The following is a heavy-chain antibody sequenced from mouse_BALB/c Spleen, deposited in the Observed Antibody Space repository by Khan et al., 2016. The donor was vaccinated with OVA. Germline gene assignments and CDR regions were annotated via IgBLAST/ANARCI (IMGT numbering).Heavy chain of an antibody. Sequence: EVQLQESGPGLVKPSQSLSLTCTVTGYSITSDYAWNWIRQFPGNKLEWMGYISYSGSTNYNPSLKSRISITRDTSKNQFFLQLKSVTTEDTAAYYFARRYYYGHWYFDVWGAGTTVTVSS. J-gene: IGHJ1*01. D-gene: IGHD1-1*01. CDR1: GYSITSDYA. V-gene: IGHV3-2*02. CDR2: ISYSGST. CDR3: ARRYYYGHWYFDV.